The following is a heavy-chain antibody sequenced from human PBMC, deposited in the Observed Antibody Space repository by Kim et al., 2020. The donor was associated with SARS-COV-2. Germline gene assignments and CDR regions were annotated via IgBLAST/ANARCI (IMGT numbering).Heavy chain of an antibody. V-gene: IGHV6-1*01. D-gene: IGHD2-21*01. CDR1: GDSVSSTNAA. CDR2: TYYRSKWGN. J-gene: IGHJ3*02. Sequence: SQTLSLTCAISGDSVSSTNAAWNWIRQSPSRGLEWLGRTYYRSKWGNDYAVSVKSRIIINADTSKNQFSLQLNSVTPEDTAVYYCASQSALARKGRALDIWGQGTMVTVSS. CDR3: ASQSALARKGRALDI.